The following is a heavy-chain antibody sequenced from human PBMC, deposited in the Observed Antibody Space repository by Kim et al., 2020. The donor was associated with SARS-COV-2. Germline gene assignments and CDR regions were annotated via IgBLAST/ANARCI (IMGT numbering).Heavy chain of an antibody. V-gene: IGHV1-46*02. CDR3: ARGAAAAGIRGWVDS. CDR1: GYRFKSYF. D-gene: IGHD6-13*01. Sequence: ASVKVSCKASGYRFKSYFIHWVRQVPGQGLEWMGIINPTGGGTTYAQKFQGRVTMTRDTSTSTVDMELSSLRSEDTAVYYCARGAAAAGIRGWVDSWGQGTLVTVSS. J-gene: IGHJ5*01. CDR2: INPTGGGT.